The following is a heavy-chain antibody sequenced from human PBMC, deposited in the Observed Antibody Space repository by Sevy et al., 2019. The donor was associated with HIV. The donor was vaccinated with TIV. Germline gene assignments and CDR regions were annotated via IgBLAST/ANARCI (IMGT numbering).Heavy chain of an antibody. J-gene: IGHJ6*02. V-gene: IGHV3-66*01. Sequence: GGSVRLSCAASGFTVSSNYMSWVRQAPGKGLEWVSVIYSGGSTYYADSVKGRFTISRDNSKNTLYLQMNRLRAEDTAVYYWGGERFLGGLFRFIDVWGQGTTVTVSS. D-gene: IGHD3-3*01. CDR2: IYSGGST. CDR1: GFTVSSNY. CDR3: GGERFLGGLFRFIDV.